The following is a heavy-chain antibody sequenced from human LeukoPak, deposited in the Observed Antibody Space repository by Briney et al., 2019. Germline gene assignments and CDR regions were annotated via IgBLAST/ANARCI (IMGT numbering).Heavy chain of an antibody. CDR2: ISSSSSYI. J-gene: IGHJ4*02. Sequence: GGSLRLPCAASGFTFSSYSMNWVRQAPGKGLEWVSSISSSSSYIYYADSVKGRFTISRDNAKNSLYLQMNSLRAEDTAVYYCARDEVVVAASYFDYWGQGTLVTVSS. D-gene: IGHD2-15*01. V-gene: IGHV3-21*01. CDR3: ARDEVVVAASYFDY. CDR1: GFTFSSYS.